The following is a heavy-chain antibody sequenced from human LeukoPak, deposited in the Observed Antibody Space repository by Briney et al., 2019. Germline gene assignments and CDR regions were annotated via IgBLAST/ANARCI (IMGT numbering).Heavy chain of an antibody. J-gene: IGHJ6*02. CDR1: GFTFDDYT. D-gene: IGHD3-10*01. V-gene: IGHV3-43*01. CDR2: ISWDGGST. CDR3: ATASGDYYGMDV. Sequence: GGSLRLSCAASGFTFDDYTMHWVRQAPGKGLEWVSLISWDGGSTYYADSVKGRFTISRDHSKNSLYLQMNSLRTEDTALYYCATASGDYYGMDVWGQGTTVTVSS.